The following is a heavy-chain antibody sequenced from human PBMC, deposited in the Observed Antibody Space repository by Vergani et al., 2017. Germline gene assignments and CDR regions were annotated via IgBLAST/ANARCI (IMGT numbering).Heavy chain of an antibody. Sequence: QVQLQESGPGLVKPSETLSLTCTVSGGSISSYYWSWIRQPPGKGLEWIGYIYYSGSTNYNPSLKSRVTISVDTSKNQFSLKLSSVTAADTAVYYCARQDYDFWSGYSEASPVDYWGQGTLVTVSS. CDR3: ARQDYDFWSGYSEASPVDY. J-gene: IGHJ4*02. V-gene: IGHV4-59*08. CDR2: IYYSGST. CDR1: GGSISSYY. D-gene: IGHD3-3*01.